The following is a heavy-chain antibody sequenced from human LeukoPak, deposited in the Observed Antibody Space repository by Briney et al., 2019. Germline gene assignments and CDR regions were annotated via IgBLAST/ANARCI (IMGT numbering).Heavy chain of an antibody. CDR3: ASDYDFWSGYLYAYYFDY. Sequence: PGGSLRLSCAASGFTFSSYSMNWVRQAPGKGLEWVSSISSSSSYIYYADSVKGRFTISRDNAKNSLYLQMNSLRAEDTAVYYCASDYDFWSGYLYAYYFDYWGQGTLVAVSS. D-gene: IGHD3-3*01. V-gene: IGHV3-21*01. CDR2: ISSSSSYI. J-gene: IGHJ4*02. CDR1: GFTFSSYS.